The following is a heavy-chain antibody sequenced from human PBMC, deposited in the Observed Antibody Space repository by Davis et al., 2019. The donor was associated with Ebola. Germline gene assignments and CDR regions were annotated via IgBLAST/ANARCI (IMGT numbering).Heavy chain of an antibody. CDR2: IIPLVDTP. CDR1: GDTFSSYD. V-gene: IGHV1-69*06. CDR3: ASRGPLTAYSAMTQWY. Sequence: SVKVSCKASGDTFSSYDINWVRQAPGHALSSFCGIIPLVDTPNYGQKFKDRVTITADKSTSTAYMEVDSLTSEDKAVYYCASRGPLTAYSAMTQWYWGQGTLVTVSA. J-gene: IGHJ4*02. D-gene: IGHD2-15*01.